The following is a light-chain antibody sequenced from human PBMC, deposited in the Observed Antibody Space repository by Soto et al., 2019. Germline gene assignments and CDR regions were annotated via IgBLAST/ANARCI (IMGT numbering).Light chain of an antibody. Sequence: QPVLTQPPSASGTAGQVVTISCSGGDSNIGSNSVYWYQHLPRMAPKLLIYYNNQRPSGVPDRFSGSRSGTSASLAIVGLRSEDEAAYYCAAWDASLSACVFGNGTKLTVL. CDR2: YNN. V-gene: IGLV1-47*02. CDR1: DSNIGSNS. J-gene: IGLJ1*01. CDR3: AAWDASLSACV.